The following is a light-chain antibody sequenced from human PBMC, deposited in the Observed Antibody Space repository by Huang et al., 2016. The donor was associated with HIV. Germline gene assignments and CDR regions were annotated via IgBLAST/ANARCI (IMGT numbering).Light chain of an antibody. CDR2: WAS. CDR1: QSVLYSSNNKNY. V-gene: IGKV4-1*01. J-gene: IGKJ1*01. CDR3: QQYYSTRT. Sequence: DIVMTQSPDSLAVSLGERATINCKSSQSVLYSSNNKNYLAWYQQKPGQPPKLLIYWASTRESGVPDRFSGSGSGTDFTLTISCLQAEDVAVYYWQQYYSTRTFGQGTKVEIK.